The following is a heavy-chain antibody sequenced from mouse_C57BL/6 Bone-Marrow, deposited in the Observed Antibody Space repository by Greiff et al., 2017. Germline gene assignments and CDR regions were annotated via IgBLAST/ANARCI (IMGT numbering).Heavy chain of an antibody. CDR2: INPYNGGT. CDR1: GYTFTDYY. Sequence: EVKLVESGPVLVKPGASVKMSCKASGYTFTDYYMNWVKQSHGKSLEWIGVINPYNGGTSYNQKFKGKATLTVDKSSSTAYMELNSLTSEDCAVYYCADGSSPYYFDYGGQGTTLTVSS. V-gene: IGHV1-19*01. CDR3: ADGSSPYYFDY. J-gene: IGHJ2*01. D-gene: IGHD1-1*01.